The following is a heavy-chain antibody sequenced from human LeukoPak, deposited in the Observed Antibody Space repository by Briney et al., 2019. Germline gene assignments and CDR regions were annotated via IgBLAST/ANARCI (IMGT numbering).Heavy chain of an antibody. CDR3: TRVGYCASTGCYTGVAPFDY. D-gene: IGHD2-2*02. V-gene: IGHV3-74*01. J-gene: IGHJ4*02. Sequence: GGSLRLSCAASGFTFSNYWMHWVRQAPGKGLVWVSRINSDGSSRNYADSVKGRFTISRDNAKNTLYLQMNSLRAEDTAVYYCTRVGYCASTGCYTGVAPFDYWGQGTLVTVSS. CDR2: INSDGSSR. CDR1: GFTFSNYW.